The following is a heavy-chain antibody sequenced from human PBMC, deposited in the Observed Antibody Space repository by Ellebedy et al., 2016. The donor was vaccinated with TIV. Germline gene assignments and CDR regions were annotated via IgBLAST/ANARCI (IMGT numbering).Heavy chain of an antibody. CDR2: IYYSGST. V-gene: IGHV4-59*11. CDR3: ASGQAGDY. CDR1: GGSISGHY. J-gene: IGHJ4*02. Sequence: SETLSLXCTVSGGSISGHYWSWIRQLPGKGLEWIGFIYYSGSTNYNPSLKSRVTISVDTSKNRFSLKLSSVTAADTAVYYCASGQAGDYWGQGTLVTVSS.